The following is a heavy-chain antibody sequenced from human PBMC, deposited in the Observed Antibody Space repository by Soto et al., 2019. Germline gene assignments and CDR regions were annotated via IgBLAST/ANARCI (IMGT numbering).Heavy chain of an antibody. CDR1: GFTFSSYG. CDR2: ISYDGSNK. V-gene: IGHV3-30*18. D-gene: IGHD6-13*01. CDR3: ANAAAGSDDAFDI. Sequence: QVQLVESGGGVVQPGRSLRLSCAASGFTFSSYGMHWVRQAPGKGLEWVAVISYDGSNKYYADSVKGRITISRDNSKNTLYLQMNSLRAEDTAVYYCANAAAGSDDAFDIWGQGTMVTVSS. J-gene: IGHJ3*02.